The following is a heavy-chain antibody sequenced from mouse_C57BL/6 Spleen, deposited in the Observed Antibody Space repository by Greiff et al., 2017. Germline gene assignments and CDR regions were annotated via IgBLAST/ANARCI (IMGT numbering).Heavy chain of an antibody. CDR3: ASYSNYLAWFAD. CDR2: ISYDGSN. V-gene: IGHV3-6*01. CDR1: GYSITSGYY. D-gene: IGHD2-5*01. J-gene: IGHJ3*01. Sequence: EVQLQQSGPGLVKPSQSLSLTCSVTGYSITSGYYWNWIRLSPGNKPEWMGFISYDGSNNYNPSLKNRISITRNTSKNPFFLKLNSVTTEDTATYDCASYSNYLAWFADWGQGTLVTVSA.